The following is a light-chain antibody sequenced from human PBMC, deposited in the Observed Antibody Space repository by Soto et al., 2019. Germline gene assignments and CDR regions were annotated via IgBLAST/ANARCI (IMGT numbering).Light chain of an antibody. Sequence: DILMTQSPDSLAVSLGERATINCKSSQIVLYSSNNKNYLAWYQQKPGQPPKLLIYWASTRESGVPDRFSGSGSGTDFTLTISSLQAEDVAVYYCQQYYSTPWTFGQGTKVDIK. CDR3: QQYYSTPWT. V-gene: IGKV4-1*01. CDR1: QIVLYSSNNKNY. J-gene: IGKJ1*01. CDR2: WAS.